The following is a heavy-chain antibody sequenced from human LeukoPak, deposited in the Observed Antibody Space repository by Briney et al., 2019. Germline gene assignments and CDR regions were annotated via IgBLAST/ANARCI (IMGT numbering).Heavy chain of an antibody. Sequence: PGGSLRLSCAASGFTFDDYAMHWVRQAPGKGLEWVSGISWNSGSIGYADSVKGRFTISRDNAKNSLYLQMNSLRAEDTAVYYCARVGYCSGGSCYWGGYFDYWGQGTLVTVSS. CDR2: ISWNSGSI. D-gene: IGHD2-15*01. CDR3: ARVGYCSGGSCYWGGYFDY. CDR1: GFTFDDYA. V-gene: IGHV3-9*01. J-gene: IGHJ4*02.